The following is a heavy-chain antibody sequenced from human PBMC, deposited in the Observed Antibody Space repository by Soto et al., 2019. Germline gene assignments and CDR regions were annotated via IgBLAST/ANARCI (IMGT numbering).Heavy chain of an antibody. CDR1: GYTFTKFG. Sequence: QVQLVQSGAEVKKPGASVKVSCKASGYTFTKFGISWVRQAPGQGLEWMGWVSGYNGETSYAQSLQGRVTMTTDTSTTTAYMELRSLRSDDTAVFYCAREGLGIYYDNGMDGWGQGTTVTVSS. CDR3: AREGLGIYYDNGMDG. D-gene: IGHD6-19*01. J-gene: IGHJ6*02. V-gene: IGHV1-18*01. CDR2: VSGYNGET.